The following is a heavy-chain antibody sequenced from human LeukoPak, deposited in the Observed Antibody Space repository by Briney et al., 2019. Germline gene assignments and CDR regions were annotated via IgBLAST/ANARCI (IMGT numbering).Heavy chain of an antibody. CDR2: ISSSSSYI. Sequence: PGGSLRLSCAASGFTFSSYSMNWVRQAPGKGLEWVSSISSSSSYIYYADSVKGRFTISRDNAKNSLYLQMNSLRAEDTAVYYCARAVVGSPHAFDIWGQGTMVTVSS. CDR3: ARAVVGSPHAFDI. V-gene: IGHV3-21*01. J-gene: IGHJ3*02. D-gene: IGHD1-26*01. CDR1: GFTFSSYS.